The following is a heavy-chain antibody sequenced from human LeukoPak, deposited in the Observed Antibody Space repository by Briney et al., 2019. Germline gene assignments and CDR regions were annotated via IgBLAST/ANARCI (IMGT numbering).Heavy chain of an antibody. V-gene: IGHV3-48*03. CDR1: GFTFSSYE. D-gene: IGHD3-10*01. CDR2: ISSSGSTI. CDR3: AKGRGTMLRGVINPHYYYYMDV. Sequence: GSLRLSCAASGFTFSSYEMNWVRQAPGKGLEWVSYISSSGSTIYYADSVKGRFTISRDNSKNALYLQMNSLRAEDTAVYYCAKGRGTMLRGVINPHYYYYMDVWGKGTTVTISS. J-gene: IGHJ6*03.